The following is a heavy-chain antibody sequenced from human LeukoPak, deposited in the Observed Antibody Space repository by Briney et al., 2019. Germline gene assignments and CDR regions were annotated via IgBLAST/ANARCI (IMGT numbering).Heavy chain of an antibody. CDR3: ARVPTVTFFDY. Sequence: SETLSLTCTVSGGSISSSSYYWGWIRQPPGKGLEWIGSIYYSVSTYYNPSLKSRVTISVDTSKNQFSLKLSSVTAADTTVYYCARVPTVTFFDYWGQGTLVTVSS. V-gene: IGHV4-39*07. CDR2: IYYSVST. J-gene: IGHJ4*02. D-gene: IGHD4-17*01. CDR1: GGSISSSSYY.